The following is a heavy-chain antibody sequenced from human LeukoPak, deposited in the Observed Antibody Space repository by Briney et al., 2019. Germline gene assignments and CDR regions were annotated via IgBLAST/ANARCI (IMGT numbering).Heavy chain of an antibody. J-gene: IGHJ4*02. CDR3: ARLKGYSGYDWPYYFDY. V-gene: IGHV4-59*01. CDR2: IYYSGST. Sequence: SETLSLTCTVSGGSISSYYWSWIRQPPGKGLEWIGYIYYSGSTNYNPSLKSRVTISGDTSKNQFSLKLSSVTAADTAVYYCARLKGYSGYDWPYYFDYWGQGTLVTVSS. D-gene: IGHD5-12*01. CDR1: GGSISSYY.